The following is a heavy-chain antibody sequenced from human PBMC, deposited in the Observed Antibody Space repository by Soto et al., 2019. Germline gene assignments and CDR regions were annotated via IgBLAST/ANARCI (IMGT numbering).Heavy chain of an antibody. CDR2: INPSGGST. Sequence: QVQLVQSGAEVKKPGASVKVSCKASGYTFTSYYMHWVRQAPGQGLEWMGIINPSGGSTSYAQKCQGRVTMTRETSTSTVYMELSSLRSEDTAVYYCARAPPQTYYYYGMDVWGQGTTVTVSS. J-gene: IGHJ6*02. CDR3: ARAPPQTYYYYGMDV. V-gene: IGHV1-46*01. CDR1: GYTFTSYY.